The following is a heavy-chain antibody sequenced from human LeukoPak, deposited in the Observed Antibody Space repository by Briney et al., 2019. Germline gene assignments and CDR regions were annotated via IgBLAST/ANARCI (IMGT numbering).Heavy chain of an antibody. J-gene: IGHJ4*02. D-gene: IGHD1-26*01. CDR3: AKSWGATYSRPFDY. CDR1: GFTFSSYA. Sequence: GGSLRLSCAASGFTFSSYAMSWVRQAPGKGLEWVSAIRGSGGSTYYADCVKGRFTLSRDNSKHTLYVQMHSVRAEHTAIYYRAKSWGATYSRPFDYWGQRTLVTVS. V-gene: IGHV3-23*01. CDR2: IRGSGGST.